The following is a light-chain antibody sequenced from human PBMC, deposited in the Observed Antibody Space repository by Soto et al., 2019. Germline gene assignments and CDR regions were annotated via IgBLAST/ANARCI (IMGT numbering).Light chain of an antibody. Sequence: EIVLTQSPGTLSLSPGERATLSCRASQSVSSSYLAWYQQKPGQARRLLNYGASSRATGIPDRFSGSGSRTDFTLTISRLEPEDFPVYYCQQYGSSPWTFGQGTKVEIK. J-gene: IGKJ1*01. V-gene: IGKV3-20*01. CDR1: QSVSSSY. CDR2: GAS. CDR3: QQYGSSPWT.